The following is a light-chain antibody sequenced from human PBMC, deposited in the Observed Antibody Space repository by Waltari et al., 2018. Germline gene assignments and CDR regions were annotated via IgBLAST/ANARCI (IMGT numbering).Light chain of an antibody. CDR1: SSDVGTYKL. CDR3: CSFAGSSPHVV. V-gene: IGLV2-23*01. Sequence: QSALTPPASVSGSPGQSITISCTGTSSDVGTYKLVSWYQHHPGKAPKLMIDESTKRPSGVSNRFSGSKSGNTASLTISGLQAEDEADYYCCSFAGSSPHVVFGGGTKLTVL. J-gene: IGLJ2*01. CDR2: EST.